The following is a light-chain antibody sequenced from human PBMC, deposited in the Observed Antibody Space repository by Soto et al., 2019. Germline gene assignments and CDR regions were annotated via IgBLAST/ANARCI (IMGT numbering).Light chain of an antibody. V-gene: IGLV2-14*01. CDR1: SSDVGTYNY. Sequence: QSALTQPASVSGSPGQSITISCTGTSSDVGTYNYVSWYQHHPGKAPKLMIYEVSNRPSGVSNRFSGSKSGNTASLTISGLQAEDEADYYCSSYTSSSTLGVFGTGTKLTVL. CDR2: EVS. J-gene: IGLJ1*01. CDR3: SSYTSSSTLGV.